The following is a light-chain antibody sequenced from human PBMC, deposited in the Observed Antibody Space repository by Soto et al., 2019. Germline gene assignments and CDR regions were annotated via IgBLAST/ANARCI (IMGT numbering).Light chain of an antibody. CDR3: MQGTHWPIT. CDR2: FGS. CDR1: HRLLYNNTYNY. Sequence: EIVMTQSPLTLPVTPGEPSSISCRSSHRLLYNNTYNYLDWYVQKPGQSPQLLIYFGSNRAPGVPDRFSGSGSGTDFTLKINRVEAEDVGVYYCMQGTHWPITFGQGTRLEIK. V-gene: IGKV2-28*01. J-gene: IGKJ5*01.